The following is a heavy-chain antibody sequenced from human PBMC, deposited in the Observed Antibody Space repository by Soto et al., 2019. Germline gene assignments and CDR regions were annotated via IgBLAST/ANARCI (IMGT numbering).Heavy chain of an antibody. CDR1: SGSISSSNW. V-gene: IGHV4-4*02. CDR2: VYHSGST. Sequence: HVQLQASGAGLVKPSGTLSLTCAVSSGSISSSNWWSWVRQPPGKGLEWIGEVYHSGSTNYNPSLKSRVAISVNKSKSQFSPKLSSVTAADTAVYYCARARDYYYYMDVWGKGTTVTVSS. J-gene: IGHJ6*03. CDR3: ARARDYYYYMDV.